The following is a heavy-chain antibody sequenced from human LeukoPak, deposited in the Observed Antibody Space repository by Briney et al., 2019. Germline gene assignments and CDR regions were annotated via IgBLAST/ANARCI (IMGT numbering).Heavy chain of an antibody. J-gene: IGHJ6*03. V-gene: IGHV1-18*01. Sequence: GASVKVSCKPSGYTFSDYGITWVRQAPGQGLEWMSCISGDNGNTNYAESLKGRVTITIDTSTTTAYMELGSLRADDTAVYYCAIVGLVDNEYGFYFYMDVWGKGTMVIVSS. D-gene: IGHD4/OR15-4a*01. CDR2: ISGDNGNT. CDR3: AIVGLVDNEYGFYFYMDV. CDR1: GYTFSDYG.